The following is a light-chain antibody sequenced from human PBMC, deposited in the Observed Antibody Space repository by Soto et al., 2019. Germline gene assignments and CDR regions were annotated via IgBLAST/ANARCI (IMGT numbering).Light chain of an antibody. J-gene: IGKJ1*01. Sequence: EIVLTQFPATLSLSPGDGATLSCRASQSVSSNLAWYQQKPGQAPRLLIYGASTRATGIPARFSGSGSGTEFTLTISSLQSEDFAVYYCQQYNNWPATFGQGTKVDIK. CDR2: GAS. CDR1: QSVSSN. V-gene: IGKV3-15*01. CDR3: QQYNNWPAT.